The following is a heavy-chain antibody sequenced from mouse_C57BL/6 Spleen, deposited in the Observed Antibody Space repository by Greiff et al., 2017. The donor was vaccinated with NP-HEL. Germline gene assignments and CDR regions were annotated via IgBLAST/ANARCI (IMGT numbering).Heavy chain of an antibody. Sequence: EVKLVESGGGLVQPGGSLSLSCAASGFTFTDYYMSWVRQPPGKALEWLGFIRNKANGYTTEYSASVKGRFTISRDNSQSILYLQMNALRAEDSATYYCARSIYDDYADEPFYAMDYWGQGTSVTVSS. CDR2: IRNKANGYTT. CDR1: GFTFTDYY. J-gene: IGHJ4*01. D-gene: IGHD2-4*01. V-gene: IGHV7-3*01. CDR3: ARSIYDDYADEPFYAMDY.